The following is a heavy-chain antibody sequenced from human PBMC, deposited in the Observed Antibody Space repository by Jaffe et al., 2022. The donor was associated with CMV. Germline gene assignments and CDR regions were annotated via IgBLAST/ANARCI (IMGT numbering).Heavy chain of an antibody. CDR2: ISWNSGSI. J-gene: IGHJ5*02. D-gene: IGHD4-17*01. CDR3: ARKGYGDQNWFDP. V-gene: IGHV3-9*01. Sequence: EVQLVESGGGLVQPGRSLRLSCAASGFTFDDYAMHWVRQAPGKGLEWVSGISWNSGSIGYADSVKGRFTISRDNAKNSLYLQMNSLRAEDTALYYCARKGYGDQNWFDPWGQGTLVTVSS. CDR1: GFTFDDYA.